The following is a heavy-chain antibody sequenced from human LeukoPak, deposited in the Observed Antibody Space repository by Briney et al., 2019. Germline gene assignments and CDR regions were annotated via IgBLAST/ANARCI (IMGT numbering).Heavy chain of an antibody. Sequence: SETLSLTCTVSGGSISSSSYYWGWIRQPPGKGLEWIGSIYYSGSTHYNPSLKSRVTISVDTSKNQFSLKLSSVTAADTAVYYCAREGVEVVVAATPYFDYWGQGTLVTVSS. J-gene: IGHJ4*02. CDR1: GGSISSSSYY. V-gene: IGHV4-39*07. D-gene: IGHD2-15*01. CDR3: AREGVEVVVAATPYFDY. CDR2: IYYSGST.